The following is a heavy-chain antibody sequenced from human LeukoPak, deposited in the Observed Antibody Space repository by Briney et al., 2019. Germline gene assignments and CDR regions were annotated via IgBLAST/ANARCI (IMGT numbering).Heavy chain of an antibody. CDR1: GFTFSSYS. V-gene: IGHV3-21*01. J-gene: IGHJ4*02. CDR2: ISSSSSYI. Sequence: PGGSLRLSCAASGFTFSSYSMNWVRQAPGKGLEWVSSISSSSSYIYYADSVKGRFTISRDNAKNSLYLQMNSLRAEDTAVYYCASSDSSGYLGFALFDYWGQGTLVTVSS. CDR3: ASSDSSGYLGFALFDY. D-gene: IGHD3-22*01.